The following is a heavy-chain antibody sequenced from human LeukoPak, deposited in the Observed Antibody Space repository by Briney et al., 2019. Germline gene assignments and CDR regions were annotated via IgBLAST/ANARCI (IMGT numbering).Heavy chain of an antibody. V-gene: IGHV3-48*03. Sequence: GGSLRLSCAASGFTFSSYEMNWVRQAPGKGLEWVSYISSSGSTIYYADSVKGRFTISRDNAKNSLYLQMNSLRAEDTAVYYCARGPYYDILTGYPTRPAMDVWGQGTTVTVSS. CDR3: ARGPYYDILTGYPTRPAMDV. J-gene: IGHJ6*02. D-gene: IGHD3-9*01. CDR1: GFTFSSYE. CDR2: ISSSGSTI.